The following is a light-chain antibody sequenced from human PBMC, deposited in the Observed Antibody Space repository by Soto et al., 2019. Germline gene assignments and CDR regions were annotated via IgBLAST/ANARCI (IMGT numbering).Light chain of an antibody. J-gene: IGLJ2*01. V-gene: IGLV1-40*01. Sequence: QSVLTQPPSVSGAPGQRVTISCTGSSSNIGAAMDVHWYQQFPGMAPKLLIYGDNNRPSGVPDRFSGARSGTSASLAITGRQPEDEADYYCQSYDNSLSGHVVFGGGTKVTVL. CDR1: SSNIGAAMD. CDR2: GDN. CDR3: QSYDNSLSGHVV.